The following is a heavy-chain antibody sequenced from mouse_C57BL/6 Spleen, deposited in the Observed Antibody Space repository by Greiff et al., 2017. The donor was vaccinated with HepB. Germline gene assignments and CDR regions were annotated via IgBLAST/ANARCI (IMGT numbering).Heavy chain of an antibody. J-gene: IGHJ4*01. V-gene: IGHV5-6*01. Sequence: EVQGVESGGDLVKPGGSLKLSCAASGFTFSSYGMSWVRQTPDKRLEWVATISRGGSYTYYPDSVKGRFTISRDNAKNNLYLQMSSLKSEDTAMYYCARQDYYGSSLYAMDYWGQGTSVTVSS. CDR3: ARQDYYGSSLYAMDY. CDR2: ISRGGSYT. D-gene: IGHD1-1*01. CDR1: GFTFSSYG.